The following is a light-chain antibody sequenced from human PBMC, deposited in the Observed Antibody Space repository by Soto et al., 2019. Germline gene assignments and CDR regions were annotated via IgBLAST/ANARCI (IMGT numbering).Light chain of an antibody. CDR2: EVT. CDR1: SSDVGGYNY. Sequence: QSVLTQPPSASGSPGQSVTSCCTGASSDVGGYNYVSWYQQHPGKAPKLMIYEVTKRPSGVPDRFSGSKSGNTASLTVSGLQAEDEADYYCSSYAGSNKRVFGTGTKVTVL. V-gene: IGLV2-8*01. CDR3: SSYAGSNKRV. J-gene: IGLJ1*01.